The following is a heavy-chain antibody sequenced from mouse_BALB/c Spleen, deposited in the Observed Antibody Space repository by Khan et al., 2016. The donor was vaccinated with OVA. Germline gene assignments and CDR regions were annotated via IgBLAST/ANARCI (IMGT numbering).Heavy chain of an antibody. CDR3: ASHLTVSFPY. J-gene: IGHJ3*01. V-gene: IGHV5-6*01. D-gene: IGHD4-1*01. CDR1: GFTFSSYG. Sequence: EVELVESGGDLVKPGGSLKLSCAASGFTFSSYGMSWVRQTPDKRLEWVATISSAGDYTFYPDNMKGRFTISRDNAKNTLYLQMSSLRSEDTAMFYCASHLTVSFPYWGQGTLVTVSA. CDR2: ISSAGDYT.